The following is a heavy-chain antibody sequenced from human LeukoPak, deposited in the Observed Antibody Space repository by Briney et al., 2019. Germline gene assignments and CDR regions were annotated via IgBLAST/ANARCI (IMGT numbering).Heavy chain of an antibody. CDR1: GGTFTSYA. CDR2: IIPISGTT. J-gene: IGHJ4*02. CDR3: ARDRYCSSTSCYASGDY. Sequence: SVKVSCKTSGGTFTSYAITWVRQAPGQGLEWMGKIIPISGTTNYGQKFQGRVTFTADESTSTAYMELRSLRSDDTAVYYCARDRYCSSTSCYASGDYWGQGTLVTVSS. V-gene: IGHV1-69*13. D-gene: IGHD2-2*01.